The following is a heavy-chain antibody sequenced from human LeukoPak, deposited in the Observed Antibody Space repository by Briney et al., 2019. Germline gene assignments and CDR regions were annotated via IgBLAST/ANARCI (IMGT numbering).Heavy chain of an antibody. V-gene: IGHV1-69*04. J-gene: IGHJ5*02. CDR3: ASQVLWFGESSNNWFDP. D-gene: IGHD3-10*01. CDR1: GGTFSSYA. CDR2: IIPILGIA. Sequence: GASVKVSCKASGGTFSSYAISWVRQAPGQGLEWMGRIIPILGIANYAQKFQGRVTITADKSTSTAYMELSSLRSEDTAVYYCASQVLWFGESSNNWFDPWGQGTLVTVSS.